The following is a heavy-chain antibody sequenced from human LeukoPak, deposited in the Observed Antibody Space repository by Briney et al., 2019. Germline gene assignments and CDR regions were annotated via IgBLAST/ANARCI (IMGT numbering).Heavy chain of an antibody. J-gene: IGHJ4*02. V-gene: IGHV3-21*01. CDR1: GFTFGDYA. Sequence: GGSLRLSCTASGFTFGDYAVSWFRQAPGKGLEWVSSITTSGSYIYYADSVKVRFTISRDNAKNSLYLQMTSLRAEDTAVYYCARHRTASDYWGQGTLVTVSS. D-gene: IGHD3-16*02. CDR2: ITTSGSYI. CDR3: ARHRTASDY.